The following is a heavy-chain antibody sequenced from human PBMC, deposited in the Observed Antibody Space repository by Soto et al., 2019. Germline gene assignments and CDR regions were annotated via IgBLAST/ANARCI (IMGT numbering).Heavy chain of an antibody. Sequence: QVQLVESGGGVVQPGRSLRLSCAASGFTFSSYGMHWVRQAPGKGLEWVAVISYDGSNKYYADSVKGRFTISRDNSKNTLYLQMNSLRAEDTAVYYCAKDRSNWNDIYYYGMDVW. D-gene: IGHD1-20*01. V-gene: IGHV3-30*18. CDR2: ISYDGSNK. CDR1: GFTFSSYG. J-gene: IGHJ6*01. CDR3: AKDRSNWNDIYYYGMDV.